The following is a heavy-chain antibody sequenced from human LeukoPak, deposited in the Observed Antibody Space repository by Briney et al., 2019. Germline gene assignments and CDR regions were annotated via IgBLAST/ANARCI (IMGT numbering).Heavy chain of an antibody. V-gene: IGHV3-21*01. CDR2: ISRSSNYI. J-gene: IGHJ4*02. D-gene: IGHD5-18*01. CDR1: GFTSSSFS. Sequence: GGSLRLSCAASGFTSSSFSMNWVRQAPGKGLEWVSSISRSSNYINYADSVRGRFTISRDNATNSLYLQMNRLRAEDTAVYYCARVAGYSYGTYYFDYWGQGTLVIVSS. CDR3: ARVAGYSYGTYYFDY.